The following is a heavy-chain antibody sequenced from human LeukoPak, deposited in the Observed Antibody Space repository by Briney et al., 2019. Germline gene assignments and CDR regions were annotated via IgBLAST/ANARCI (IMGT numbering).Heavy chain of an antibody. D-gene: IGHD3-10*01. CDR3: AKDRHYYGSGSYPGDY. Sequence: GGSLRLSCAASGFTFTSYYMHWVRQAPGKGLGWVAVISYDGSNKYYADSVKGRFTISRDNSKNTLYLQMNSLRAEDTAVYYCAKDRHYYGSGSYPGDYWGQGTLVTVSS. CDR2: ISYDGSNK. J-gene: IGHJ4*02. CDR1: GFTFTSYY. V-gene: IGHV3-30*18.